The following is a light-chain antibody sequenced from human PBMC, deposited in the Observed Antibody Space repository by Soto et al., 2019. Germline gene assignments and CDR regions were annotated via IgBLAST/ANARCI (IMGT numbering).Light chain of an antibody. Sequence: EIVMTQSPATLSVSPGERVTLSCRASQDIRSNLAWYQQKPGQAPRLLIYGASIRATGVPATFSGSGSGTEFTLSILSLQAVHIGVYYCHQDRSWPLTFGGGTKVEIK. CDR3: HQDRSWPLT. J-gene: IGKJ4*01. CDR1: QDIRSN. V-gene: IGKV3-15*01. CDR2: GAS.